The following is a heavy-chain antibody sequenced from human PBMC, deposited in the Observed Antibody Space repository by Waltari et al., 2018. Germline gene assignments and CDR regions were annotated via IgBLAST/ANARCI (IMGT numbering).Heavy chain of an antibody. Sequence: QVQLQESGPGLVKPSQTLSLTCTVSGGSISSGSYYCSWIRQPAGKGLEWIGRIYTSGSTNYNPSLKSRVTISVDTSKNQFSLKLSSVTAADTAVYYCASCDYEYYFDYWGQGTLVTVSS. J-gene: IGHJ4*02. CDR1: GGSISSGSYY. V-gene: IGHV4-61*02. CDR3: ASCDYEYYFDY. D-gene: IGHD4-17*01. CDR2: IYTSGST.